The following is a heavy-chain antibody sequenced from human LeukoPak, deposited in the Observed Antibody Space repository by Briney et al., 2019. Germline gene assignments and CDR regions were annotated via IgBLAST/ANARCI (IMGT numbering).Heavy chain of an antibody. J-gene: IGHJ5*02. CDR1: GFTFSSYA. D-gene: IGHD2-8*02. V-gene: IGHV3-23*01. CDR3: AKGRILVASRNWFDP. Sequence: PGGSLRLSCAASGFTFSSYAMSWVRQAPGKGLEWVSAISGSGGSTYYADSVKGRFTISRDNSKNALYLQMNSLRAEDTAVYYCAKGRILVASRNWFDPWGQGTLVTVSS. CDR2: ISGSGGST.